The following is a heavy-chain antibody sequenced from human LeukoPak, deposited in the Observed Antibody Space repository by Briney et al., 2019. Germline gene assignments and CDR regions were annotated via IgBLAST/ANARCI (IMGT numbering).Heavy chain of an antibody. J-gene: IGHJ4*02. Sequence: GGSLRLSCAASGFTFSSYAMSWGRQAPGRGLEWVSAISGSGGSTYYADSVKGRFTISRDNSKNTLYLKMNSLRAEDTAVYYCAKDGGYDYDWVYWGQGTLVTVSS. CDR2: ISGSGGST. CDR1: GFTFSSYA. CDR3: AKDGGYDYDWVY. V-gene: IGHV3-23*01. D-gene: IGHD3-16*01.